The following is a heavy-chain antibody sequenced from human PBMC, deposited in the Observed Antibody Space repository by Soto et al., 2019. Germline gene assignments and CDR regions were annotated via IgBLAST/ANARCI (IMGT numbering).Heavy chain of an antibody. V-gene: IGHV4-59*08. Sequence: PSETLSLTCTVSGGSISSYYWSWIRQPPGKGLEWIGYIYYSGSTNYNPSLKSRVTISVDTSKNQFSLKLSSVTAADTAVYYCARQLLDDYVWGSYLPGVWFDPWGQGTLVTVSS. CDR3: ARQLLDDYVWGSYLPGVWFDP. CDR2: IYYSGST. J-gene: IGHJ5*02. D-gene: IGHD3-16*02. CDR1: GGSISSYY.